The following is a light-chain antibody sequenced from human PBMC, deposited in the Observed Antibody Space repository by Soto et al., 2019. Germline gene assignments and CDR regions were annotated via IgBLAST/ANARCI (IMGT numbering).Light chain of an antibody. CDR3: QQSYSTQYT. CDR2: GAS. J-gene: IGKJ2*01. Sequence: DIQMTQSPTSMSASVGDRVSITCRASRSVRSYLNWYQQKPGKAPRLLIYGASRSQIGVPARFSGSGSGTDFTLIISNLQPEDFATYYCQQSYSTQYTFGQGTRLESK. CDR1: RSVRSY. V-gene: IGKV1-39*01.